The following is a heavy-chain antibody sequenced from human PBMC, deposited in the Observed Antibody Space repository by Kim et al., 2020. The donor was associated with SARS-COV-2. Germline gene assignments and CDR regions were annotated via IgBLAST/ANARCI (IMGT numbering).Heavy chain of an antibody. V-gene: IGHV3-23*01. CDR1: GLTFSRSA. CDR2: ISGDAGST. D-gene: IGHD1-1*01. J-gene: IGHJ5*01. CDR3: AKEGQGCLQPYWFDS. Sequence: GGSLRLSCAASGLTFSRSAMSWVRQAPGKRLAWVSTISGDAGSTWYTESVKGRFTISRDNSNNTLYLQMNSLRDEDTAVYYCAKEGQGCLQPYWFDSWGQGTLVTVSS.